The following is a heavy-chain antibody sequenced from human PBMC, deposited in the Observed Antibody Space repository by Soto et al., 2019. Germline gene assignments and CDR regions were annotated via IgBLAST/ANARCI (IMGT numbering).Heavy chain of an antibody. J-gene: IGHJ4*02. V-gene: IGHV4-39*01. CDR2: IYYSGST. Sequence: SETLSLTCTVSGGSISSSSYYWGWIRQPPGKGLEWIGSIYYSGSTYYNPSLKSRVTISVDTSKNQFSLKLSSVTAADTAVYYCDRQRTTVVTQAYFDHWGQGALVTVSS. D-gene: IGHD2-21*02. CDR3: DRQRTTVVTQAYFDH. CDR1: GGSISSSSYY.